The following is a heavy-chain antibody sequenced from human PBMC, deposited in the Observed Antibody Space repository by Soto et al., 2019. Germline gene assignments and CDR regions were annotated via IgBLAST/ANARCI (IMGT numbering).Heavy chain of an antibody. Sequence: SVKVSCKASGGTFSSYAISWVRQAPGQGLEWMGGIIPIFGTANYAQKFQGRVTITADESTSTAYMELSSLRSEDTSVYYCARHVPPVEMATIGLDYWGQGTLVTVSS. CDR2: IIPIFGTA. V-gene: IGHV1-69*13. CDR3: ARHVPPVEMATIGLDY. D-gene: IGHD5-12*01. J-gene: IGHJ4*02. CDR1: GGTFSSYA.